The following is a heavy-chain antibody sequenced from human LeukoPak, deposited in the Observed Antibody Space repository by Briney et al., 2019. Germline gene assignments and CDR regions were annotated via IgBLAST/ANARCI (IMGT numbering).Heavy chain of an antibody. Sequence: ASVKVSCKASGYTFTSYAISWVRQAPGQGLEWMGWISAYNGNTNYAQNLQGRVTMTTDTSTRTAYMELRSLRSDDTAVYYCARDGRGLGFYYYYMDVWGKGTTVTVSS. CDR1: GYTFTSYA. CDR2: ISAYNGNT. CDR3: ARDGRGLGFYYYYMDV. J-gene: IGHJ6*03. V-gene: IGHV1-18*01.